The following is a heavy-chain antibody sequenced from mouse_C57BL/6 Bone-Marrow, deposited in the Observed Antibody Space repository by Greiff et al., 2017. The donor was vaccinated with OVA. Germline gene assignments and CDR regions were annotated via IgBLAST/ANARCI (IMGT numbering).Heavy chain of an antibody. D-gene: IGHD2-2*01. Sequence: DVQLQESGPELVKPGDSVKISCKASGYSFTGYFMNWVMQSHGKSLEWIGRINPYNGDTFYNQKFKGKATLTVDKSSSTAHMELRSLTSEDSAVYYCARSSYGYDKAYWGQGTLVTVSA. CDR3: ARSSYGYDKAY. CDR1: GYSFTGYF. CDR2: INPYNGDT. J-gene: IGHJ3*01. V-gene: IGHV1-20*01.